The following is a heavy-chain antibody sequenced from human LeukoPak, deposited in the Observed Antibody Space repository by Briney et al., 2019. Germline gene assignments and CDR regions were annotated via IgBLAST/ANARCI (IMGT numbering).Heavy chain of an antibody. Sequence: PGGSLRLSCAASKFTFSSYAMSWVRQAPGKGPEWVSTMSGSGGSTYYADSVKGRFTISRDNSKNTLYLQMSSLRAEDTAVYYCAKSSLTMIVAIDYWGLGTLVTVSS. CDR3: AKSSLTMIVAIDY. D-gene: IGHD3-22*01. V-gene: IGHV3-23*01. CDR1: KFTFSSYA. J-gene: IGHJ4*02. CDR2: MSGSGGST.